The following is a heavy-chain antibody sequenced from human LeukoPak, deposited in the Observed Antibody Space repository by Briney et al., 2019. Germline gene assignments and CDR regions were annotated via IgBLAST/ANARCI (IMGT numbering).Heavy chain of an antibody. J-gene: IGHJ4*02. V-gene: IGHV3-53*01. Sequence: GGSLRLSCAASGFTVIANYMSWVRQAPGKGLEWVSVIYIGGNTYYAASVKGRFTISRDNSKNTLYLQMNSLRAEDTAVYYCASGGINMVRGGYYFDYWGQRTLVTVSS. D-gene: IGHD3-10*01. CDR1: GFTVIANY. CDR3: ASGGINMVRGGYYFDY. CDR2: IYIGGNT.